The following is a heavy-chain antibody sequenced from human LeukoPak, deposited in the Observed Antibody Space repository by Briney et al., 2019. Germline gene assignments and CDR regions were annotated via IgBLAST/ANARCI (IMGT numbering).Heavy chain of an antibody. J-gene: IGHJ6*02. Sequence: PSETLSLTCDVYGGSFSGYFWTWIRQPPGKGLEWIGEISDSGSTNYNPSLKSRVTISVDTSKNQFSLKLSSVTAADTAVYYCARVRDSSGYEGWGRYYYYYGMDVWGQGTTVTVSS. CDR3: ARVRDSSGYEGWGRYYYYYGMDV. D-gene: IGHD3-22*01. V-gene: IGHV4-34*01. CDR1: GGSFSGYF. CDR2: ISDSGST.